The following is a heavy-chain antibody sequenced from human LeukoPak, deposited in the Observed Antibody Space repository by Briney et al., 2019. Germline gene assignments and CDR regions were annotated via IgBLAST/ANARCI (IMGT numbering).Heavy chain of an antibody. J-gene: IGHJ5*02. CDR3: ARAGSGSYVSVFDP. CDR2: TYYRSKWYH. Sequence: SQTLSLTCAISGDSVSSNSAAWNWIRQSPSRGLEWLGRTYYRSKWYHDYALSVRSRITINPDTSKNQFSLQLNSVTPEDTAVYYCARAGSGSYVSVFDPWGQGTLVTVSS. V-gene: IGHV6-1*01. D-gene: IGHD6-25*01. CDR1: GDSVSSNSAA.